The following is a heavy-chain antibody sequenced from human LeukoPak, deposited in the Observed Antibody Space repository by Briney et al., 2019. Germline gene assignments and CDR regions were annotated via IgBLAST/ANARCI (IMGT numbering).Heavy chain of an antibody. Sequence: GGSLRLSCAASGFTFSSYSINWVRQAPGKGLEWVSYITSSSGNIYYSDSVKGRFTISRDNAKNSLNLQMNSLRDEDTAVYYCVRDQWYSFEFWGQGTLVTVSS. CDR1: GFTFSSYS. CDR2: ITSSSGNI. V-gene: IGHV3-48*02. D-gene: IGHD1-26*01. CDR3: VRDQWYSFEF. J-gene: IGHJ4*02.